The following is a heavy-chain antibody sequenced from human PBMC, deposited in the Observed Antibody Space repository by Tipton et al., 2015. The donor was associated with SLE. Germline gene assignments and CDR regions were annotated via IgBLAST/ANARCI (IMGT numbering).Heavy chain of an antibody. J-gene: IGHJ4*02. D-gene: IGHD6-6*01. V-gene: IGHV4-61*01. CDR2: IYHRGST. CDR1: GGSVSSDSHY. CDR3: ARVTYNSSSFYFDY. Sequence: TLSLTCTVFGGSVSSDSHYWSWIRQPPGKGLEYIGYIYHRGSTNSNPSLKSRVTISVDTSKNQFSLKLSSVTAADTAVYYCARVTYNSSSFYFDYWGQGTLVTVSS.